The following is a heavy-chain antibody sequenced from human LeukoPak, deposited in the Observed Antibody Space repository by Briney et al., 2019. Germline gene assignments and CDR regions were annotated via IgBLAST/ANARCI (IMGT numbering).Heavy chain of an antibody. CDR2: ITDSGDTT. CDR1: GLTFRSYW. D-gene: IGHD2-2*01. Sequence: GGSLRLSCAVSGLTFRSYWMSWVRQAPGKGLEWVSTITDSGDTTYSADSVKGRFTISRDNSKNTLYLQMSSLRAEDTAVYYCAKDGALSTSWYFYCDYWGQGTLVTVSS. CDR3: AKDGALSTSWYFYCDY. V-gene: IGHV3-23*01. J-gene: IGHJ4*02.